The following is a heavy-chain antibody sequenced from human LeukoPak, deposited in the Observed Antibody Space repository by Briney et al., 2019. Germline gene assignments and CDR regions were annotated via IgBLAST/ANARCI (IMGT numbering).Heavy chain of an antibody. Sequence: SETLSLTCTVSGGSISSSSYYWGWIRQPPGKGLEWIRSIYYSGSTYYNPSLKSRVTISVDTSKNQFSLKLSSVTAADTAVYYCARRMYYDFWSGQINFDYWGQGTLVTVSS. V-gene: IGHV4-39*01. CDR1: GGSISSSSYY. D-gene: IGHD3-3*01. CDR3: ARRMYYDFWSGQINFDY. J-gene: IGHJ4*02. CDR2: IYYSGST.